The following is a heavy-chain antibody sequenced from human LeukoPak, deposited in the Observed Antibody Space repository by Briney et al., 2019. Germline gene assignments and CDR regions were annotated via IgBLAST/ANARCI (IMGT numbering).Heavy chain of an antibody. CDR1: GGSISSSSYY. CDR3: ARGAPYSSGWYRFDY. Sequence: SETLSLTCTVSGGSISSSSYYWGWIRQPPGKGLEWIGSIYYSGSTYYNPSLKSRVTISVDTSKNQFSLKLSSVTAADTAVYYCARGAPYSSGWYRFDYWGQGTLVTVSS. J-gene: IGHJ4*02. V-gene: IGHV4-39*07. D-gene: IGHD6-19*01. CDR2: IYYSGST.